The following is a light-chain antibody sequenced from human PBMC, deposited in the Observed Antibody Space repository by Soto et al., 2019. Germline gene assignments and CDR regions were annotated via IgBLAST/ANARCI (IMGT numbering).Light chain of an antibody. J-gene: IGKJ1*01. CDR3: QQYDDWQT. Sequence: EIVLTPSPAILSVSPCERATLSCRASQSISRSLAWYQQKPGQAPRLLISDASTRATGIPARFSGSGSGTEFTLTISNLQSEDFAVYYCQQYDDWQTFGQGTKVDIK. CDR2: DAS. CDR1: QSISRS. V-gene: IGKV3-15*01.